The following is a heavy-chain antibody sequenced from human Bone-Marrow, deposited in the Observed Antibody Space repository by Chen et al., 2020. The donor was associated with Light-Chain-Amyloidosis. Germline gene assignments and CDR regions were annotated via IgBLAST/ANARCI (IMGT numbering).Heavy chain of an antibody. Sequence: QLQLQESGPXXXXPSETLSLTCTVSGGSISSSSHYWGWIRQTPGKGLEWIGSIYYSGNTYYNPSLKSRVTISIDTSKNQXSLXXXXXXXXXXXXXXXXXXXYLGVXTPEWYFNLWGRGTLVTVSS. CDR3: XXXXYLGVXTPEWYFNL. CDR2: IYYSGNT. D-gene: IGHD2-15*01. J-gene: IGHJ2*01. V-gene: IGHV4-39*01. CDR1: GGSISSSSHY.